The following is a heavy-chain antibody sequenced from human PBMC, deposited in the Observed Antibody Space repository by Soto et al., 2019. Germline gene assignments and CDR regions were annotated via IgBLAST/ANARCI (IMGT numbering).Heavy chain of an antibody. CDR1: GGSVSSGSYY. Sequence: SETLSLTCTVSGGSVSSGSYYWSWIRQPPGKGLEWIGYIYYSGSTNYNPSLKSRVTISVDTSKNQFSLKLSSVTAADTAVYYCARDRGSGWYFDYWGQGTLVTVSS. D-gene: IGHD6-19*01. CDR2: IYYSGST. V-gene: IGHV4-61*01. J-gene: IGHJ4*02. CDR3: ARDRGSGWYFDY.